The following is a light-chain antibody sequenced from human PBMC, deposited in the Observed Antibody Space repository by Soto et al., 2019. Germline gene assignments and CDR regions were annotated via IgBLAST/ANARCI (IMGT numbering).Light chain of an antibody. Sequence: DIQMTQSPSSLPASVGDTVTISCQASQDISKYLNWFQQKPGKAPKLLIYDVFNVETGVPSRFSGRGYGTDFTLIISNLQPEDFATYYCQQYDQLPITFGGGTKVDI. CDR3: QQYDQLPIT. CDR2: DVF. V-gene: IGKV1-33*01. CDR1: QDISKY. J-gene: IGKJ4*01.